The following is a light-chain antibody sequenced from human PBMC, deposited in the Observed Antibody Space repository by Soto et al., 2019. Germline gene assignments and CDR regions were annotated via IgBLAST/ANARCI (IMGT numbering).Light chain of an antibody. Sequence: QSALTQPASVSGSPGQSIAISCTGTSSDVGSYNLVSWYQQHPGKAPKLMIYEDTKRPSGVSDRFSGSKSGNTASLTISGLQAEDAADYYCCSYASGSTYVFGTGTKLTVL. CDR2: EDT. V-gene: IGLV2-23*01. J-gene: IGLJ1*01. CDR3: CSYASGSTYV. CDR1: SSDVGSYNL.